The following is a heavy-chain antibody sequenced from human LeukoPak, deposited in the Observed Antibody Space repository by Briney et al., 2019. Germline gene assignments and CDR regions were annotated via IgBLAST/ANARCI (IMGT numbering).Heavy chain of an antibody. D-gene: IGHD3-22*01. J-gene: IGHJ4*02. CDR1: GGTFSSYA. CDR2: IIPIFGTA. CDR3: ARQSGDSSGYFQYYFDY. V-gene: IGHV1-69*05. Sequence: GSSVKVSCKASGGTFSSYAISWVRQAPGQGLEWMGGIIPIFGTADYAQKFQGRVTITTDESTSTAYMELSSLRSEDTAVYYCARQSGDSSGYFQYYFDYWGQGTLVTVSS.